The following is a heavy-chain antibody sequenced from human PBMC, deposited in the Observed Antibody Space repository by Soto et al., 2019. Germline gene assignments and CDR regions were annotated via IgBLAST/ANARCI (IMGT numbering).Heavy chain of an antibody. CDR1: GYTLTELS. CDR3: ATSPPCGGGDCRYRRADY. D-gene: IGHD2-21*02. Sequence: QVQLVQSGAEVKKPGASVKVSCKVSGYTLTELSMHWVRQAPGKGLEWMGGFDPEDGETIYAQKFQGRVTMTEDTSTDTADMELSSLRSEDTAVYYCATSPPCGGGDCRYRRADYWGQGTLVTVSS. J-gene: IGHJ4*02. CDR2: FDPEDGET. V-gene: IGHV1-24*01.